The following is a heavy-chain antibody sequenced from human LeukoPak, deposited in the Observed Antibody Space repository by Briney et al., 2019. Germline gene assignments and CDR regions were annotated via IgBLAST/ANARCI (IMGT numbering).Heavy chain of an antibody. CDR3: AKDGVEMATITALDY. J-gene: IGHJ4*02. CDR2: ISYDGSNK. V-gene: IGHV3-30*18. CDR1: GFTFSSYS. Sequence: GGSLRLSCAASGFTFSSYSMNWVRQAPGKGLEWVAVISYDGSNKYYADSVKGRFTISRDNSKNTLYLQMNSLRAEDTAVYYCAKDGVEMATITALDYWGQGTLVTVSS. D-gene: IGHD5-24*01.